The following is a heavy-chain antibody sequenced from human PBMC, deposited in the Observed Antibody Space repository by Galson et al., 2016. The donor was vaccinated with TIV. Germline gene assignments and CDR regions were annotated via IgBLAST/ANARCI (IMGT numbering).Heavy chain of an antibody. V-gene: IGHV3-30*04. D-gene: IGHD6-19*01. CDR3: AREDHQYGSGWYSYYYYYGMDV. Sequence: SLRLSCAATGFTFRSSAMYWVRQAPGKGLQCVAIISYDGNYKYYADSVKGRFTISRDNSKNTLYLQMNGLRPADTALNYCAREDHQYGSGWYSYYYYYGMDVWGQGTTVTVSS. CDR2: ISYDGNYK. J-gene: IGHJ6*02. CDR1: GFTFRSSA.